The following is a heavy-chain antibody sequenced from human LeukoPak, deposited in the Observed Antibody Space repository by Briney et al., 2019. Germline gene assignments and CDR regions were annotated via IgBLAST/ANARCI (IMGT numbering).Heavy chain of an antibody. CDR1: GYTFTSYD. CDR3: AREYYPHGMDV. Sequence: ASVKVSCKASGYTFTSYDINWVRQATGQGLEWMGWMNPNSGNTGYAQKFQGRVTMTRDTSISTAYMELSRLRSDDTAVYYCAREYYPHGMDVWGQGTTVTVSS. CDR2: MNPNSGNT. V-gene: IGHV1-8*01. J-gene: IGHJ6*02. D-gene: IGHD2/OR15-2a*01.